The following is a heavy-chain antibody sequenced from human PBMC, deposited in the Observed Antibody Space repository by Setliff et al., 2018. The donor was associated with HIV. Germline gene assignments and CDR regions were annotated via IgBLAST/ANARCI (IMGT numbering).Heavy chain of an antibody. D-gene: IGHD3-3*01. CDR2: INHGGST. J-gene: IGHJ4*02. V-gene: IGHV4-34*01. CDR1: GGSFTGDY. CDR3: ARGSYRGSGYFVRYFDY. Sequence: TLSLTCAVYGGSFTGDYWTWIRQSPGKGLEWIREINHGGSTNYNPSLKSRVTMSVDRSKNQVFLSLSSVIAADTAVYYCARGSYRGSGYFVRYFDYWGQGTLVTVS.